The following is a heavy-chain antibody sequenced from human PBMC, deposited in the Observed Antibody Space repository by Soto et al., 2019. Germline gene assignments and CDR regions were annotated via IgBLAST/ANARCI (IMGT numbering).Heavy chain of an antibody. Sequence: VRLSCAASGFTFSSYWMHWVRQAPGKGLVWVSRINGDGSSTDYADSVKGRFTISRDNARNTLHLQMNSLRAEDTAVYYCTRAQQMGYWGQGTLVTVSS. CDR2: INGDGSST. D-gene: IGHD6-13*01. J-gene: IGHJ4*02. CDR3: TRAQQMGY. V-gene: IGHV3-74*01. CDR1: GFTFSSYW.